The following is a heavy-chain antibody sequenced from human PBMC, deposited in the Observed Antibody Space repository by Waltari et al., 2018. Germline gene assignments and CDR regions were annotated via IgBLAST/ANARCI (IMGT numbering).Heavy chain of an antibody. CDR1: GGSISSSSYS. CDR2: IYYSGST. Sequence: QLQLQESGPGLVKPSETLSLTCTVSGGSISSSSYSWGWIRQPPGKGLEWIGSIYYSGSTYYNPSLKSRVTISVDTSKNQFSLKLSSVTAADTAVYYCASESLRGWFDPWGQGTLVTVSS. J-gene: IGHJ5*02. V-gene: IGHV4-39*07. CDR3: ASESLRGWFDP.